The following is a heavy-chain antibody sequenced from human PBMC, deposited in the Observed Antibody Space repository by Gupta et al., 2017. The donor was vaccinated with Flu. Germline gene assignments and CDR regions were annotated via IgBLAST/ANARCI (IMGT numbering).Heavy chain of an antibody. Sequence: QVQLVESGGGVVQPGRSLRLSCAASGFTFSSYGMHWVRQAPGKGLEWVAVISYDGSNKYYADSVKGRFTISRDNSKNTLYLQMNSLRAEDTAVYYCAKDRSYYDSSGYYYYYGMDVWGQGTTVTVSS. V-gene: IGHV3-30*18. CDR3: AKDRSYYDSSGYYYYYGMDV. CDR1: GFTFSSYG. D-gene: IGHD3-22*01. J-gene: IGHJ6*02. CDR2: ISYDGSNK.